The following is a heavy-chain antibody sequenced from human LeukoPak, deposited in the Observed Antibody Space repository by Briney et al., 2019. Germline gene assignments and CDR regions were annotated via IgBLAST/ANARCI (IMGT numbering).Heavy chain of an antibody. V-gene: IGHV4-38-2*01. CDR3: ARGISTTGHDY. CDR2: VFHTGSS. CDR1: GYSISSGYY. Sequence: SETLSLTCAVSGYSISSGYYWGWLRQPPGKGPEWIGSVFHTGSSYYIPSLKSRVTISVDTSKNQFSMEVSSVTAADTAIYYCARGISTTGHDYWGPGTLVTVSS. J-gene: IGHJ4*02. D-gene: IGHD4-11*01.